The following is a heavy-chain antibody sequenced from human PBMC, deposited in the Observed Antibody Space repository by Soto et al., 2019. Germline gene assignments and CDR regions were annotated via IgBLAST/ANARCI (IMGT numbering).Heavy chain of an antibody. CDR3: AREIDYSVFDI. D-gene: IGHD4-4*01. Sequence: GASVKVSCKASGYTFTGYYMHWVRQAPGQGLEWMGWINPNSGGTNYAQKFQGWVTMTRDTSISTAYMELSRLRSDDTAVYYCAREIDYSVFDIWGQGSMVIVSS. CDR2: INPNSGGT. V-gene: IGHV1-2*04. J-gene: IGHJ3*02. CDR1: GYTFTGYY.